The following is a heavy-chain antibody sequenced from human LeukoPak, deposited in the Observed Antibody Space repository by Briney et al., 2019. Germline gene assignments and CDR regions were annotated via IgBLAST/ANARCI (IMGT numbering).Heavy chain of an antibody. CDR2: ISAGGGST. CDR1: GFIFSNFD. J-gene: IGHJ4*02. D-gene: IGHD3-3*01. Sequence: GGSLRLSCAASGFIFSNFDMHWVRQAPGKGLEYVSSISAGGGSTYYAASVKGRFTISRDAVKDTLYLQMGSVRIEDTAVYYCARGGLESPWSGYNAPGFWGQGTLVAVSS. V-gene: IGHV3-64*02. CDR3: ARGGLESPWSGYNAPGF.